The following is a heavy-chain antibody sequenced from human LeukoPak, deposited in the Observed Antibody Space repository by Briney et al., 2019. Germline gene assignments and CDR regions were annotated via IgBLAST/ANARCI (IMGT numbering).Heavy chain of an antibody. V-gene: IGHV4-61*02. D-gene: IGHD6-19*01. CDR1: GGSISSGSYY. J-gene: IGHJ6*03. CDR2: IYTSGST. Sequence: SETLSLTCTLSGGSISSGSYYWSWIRQPAGKGLEWIGRIYTSGSTNYNPSLKSRVTISVDTSKNQFSLKLSSVTAADTAVYYCARGSSGWNYYYMDVWGKGTTVTVSS. CDR3: ARGSSGWNYYYMDV.